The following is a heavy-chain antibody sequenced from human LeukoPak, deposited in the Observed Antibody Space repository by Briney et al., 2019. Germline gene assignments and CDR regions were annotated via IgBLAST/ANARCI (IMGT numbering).Heavy chain of an antibody. CDR3: ARRSMTTALSHFDY. Sequence: ASVKVSCKASGYTFTSYGISWVRQAPGQGLEWMGWINVYNGNTNYAQKVQDRVTMTTDTSTSTAFMELRSLRSDDTAVYYCARRSMTTALSHFDYWGQGTLVTVSS. V-gene: IGHV1-18*01. J-gene: IGHJ4*02. D-gene: IGHD4-17*01. CDR2: INVYNGNT. CDR1: GYTFTSYG.